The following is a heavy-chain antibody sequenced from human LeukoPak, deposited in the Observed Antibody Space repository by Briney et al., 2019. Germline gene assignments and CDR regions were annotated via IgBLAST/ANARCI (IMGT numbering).Heavy chain of an antibody. Sequence: SETLSLTCTVSGGSISSSSYYWGWLRQPPGKGREWTGSNYYSGITFYNPSLKSRDTISVDTSKNQFFLKLSSVTAADTAMYYCASPATPTNGSSWSSLSFYYWGQGTLVTVSS. V-gene: IGHV4-39*01. J-gene: IGHJ4*02. CDR2: NYYSGIT. D-gene: IGHD6-13*01. CDR3: ASPATPTNGSSWSSLSFYY. CDR1: GGSISSSSYY.